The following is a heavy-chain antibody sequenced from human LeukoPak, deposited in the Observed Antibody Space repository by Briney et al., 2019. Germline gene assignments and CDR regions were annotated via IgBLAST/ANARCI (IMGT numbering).Heavy chain of an antibody. CDR2: ISYSGSTYT. J-gene: IGHJ4*02. D-gene: IGHD5-24*01. CDR1: GGSISSGDYY. CDR3: AREERRDDYKFDY. Sequence: PSETLSLTCTVSGGSISSGDYYWSWIRQPPGKGLEWIGYISYSGSTYTYYNPSLKSRVTISVDTSENQFSLKLSSVTAADTAVYYCAREERRDDYKFDYWGQGTLVTVSS. V-gene: IGHV4-30-4*08.